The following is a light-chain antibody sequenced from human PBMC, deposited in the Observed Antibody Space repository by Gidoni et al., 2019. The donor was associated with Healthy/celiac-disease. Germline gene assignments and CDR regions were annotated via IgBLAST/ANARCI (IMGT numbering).Light chain of an antibody. J-gene: IGKJ2*01. V-gene: IGKV1-5*03. CDR1: QSISSW. CDR3: QQYNSYSPMYT. Sequence: DIQMTQSPSTLSASVGDRVNITCRASQSISSWLAWYQQKPGKAPKILIYKASSLESGVPSRFSGSGSGTEFTLTISSLQPDDFATYYCQQYNSYSPMYTFGQGTKLEIK. CDR2: KAS.